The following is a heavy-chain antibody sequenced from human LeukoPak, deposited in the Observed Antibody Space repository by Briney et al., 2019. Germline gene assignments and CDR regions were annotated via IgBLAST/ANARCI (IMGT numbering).Heavy chain of an antibody. J-gene: IGHJ5*02. Sequence: PGGSLRLSCAASGFTFSSYWMSWVRQAPGKGLEWVAVISYDGSNKYYADSVKGRFTISRDNSKNTLYLQMNSLRAEDTAVYYCARDRDVDTAMAEFDPWGQGTLVTVSS. CDR2: ISYDGSNK. D-gene: IGHD5-18*01. CDR3: ARDRDVDTAMAEFDP. V-gene: IGHV3-30*03. CDR1: GFTFSSYW.